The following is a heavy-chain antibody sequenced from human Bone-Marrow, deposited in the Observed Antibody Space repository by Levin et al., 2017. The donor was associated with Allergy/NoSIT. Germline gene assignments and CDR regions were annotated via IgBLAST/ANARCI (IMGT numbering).Heavy chain of an antibody. J-gene: IGHJ4*02. V-gene: IGHV1-24*01. CDR1: GSTLNEVA. CDR3: ATQARFYFDF. CDR2: FDPEDGET. Sequence: AASVKVSCKVSGSTLNEVAMHWLRQAPGKGLEWMGGFDPEDGETFYAEEFQGRVTMTEDTSADTAYMELISLRSEDTALYYCATQARFYFDFWGQGTLVAVSS.